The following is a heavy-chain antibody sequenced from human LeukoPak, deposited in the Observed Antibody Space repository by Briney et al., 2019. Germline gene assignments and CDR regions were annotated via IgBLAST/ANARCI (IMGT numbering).Heavy chain of an antibody. J-gene: IGHJ4*02. V-gene: IGHV1-8*03. CDR2: MNPNSGNT. Sequence: ASVKVSCKASGYTFTSYDINWVRQATGQGLEWMGWMNPNSGNTGYAQKFQGRVTITRNTSISTVYMELSSLRSEDTAVYYCARDLYDSSGYRVYFDYWGQGTLVTVSS. CDR3: ARDLYDSSGYRVYFDY. CDR1: GYTFTSYD. D-gene: IGHD3-22*01.